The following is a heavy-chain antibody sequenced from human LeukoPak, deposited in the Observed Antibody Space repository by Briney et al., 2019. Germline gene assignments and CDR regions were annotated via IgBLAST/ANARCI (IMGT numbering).Heavy chain of an antibody. CDR2: ISSSGSI. V-gene: IGHV4-59*01. J-gene: IGHJ4*02. CDR1: GGSMSNYY. D-gene: IGHD3-10*01. Sequence: SETLSLTCNVSGGSMSNYYWSWIRQPPGKGLEWIAYISSSGSISYNPFLKNRVTIPVDTSKNQFSLKLTSVTAADTAMYYCAKSGLYYYGSGSYSYFDSWGQGTLLTVSS. CDR3: AKSGLYYYGSGSYSYFDS.